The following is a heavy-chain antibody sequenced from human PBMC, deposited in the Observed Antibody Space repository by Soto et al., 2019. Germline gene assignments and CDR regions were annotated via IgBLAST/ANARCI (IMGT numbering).Heavy chain of an antibody. CDR3: VRQGIDYLHGLVDV. Sequence: QVHVQQSGLGLVKPSETLSPSCTVSSGPSSSHNWGWIRQPPGRGLEWIGYVYYTGGTSYNPSLKSRVTISADTSTNHISLTLSSVTAADTAVYYCVRQGIDYLHGLVDVWGQGTTVSVSS. J-gene: IGHJ6*01. V-gene: IGHV4-59*08. D-gene: IGHD1-26*01. CDR2: VYYTGGT. CDR1: SGPSSSHN.